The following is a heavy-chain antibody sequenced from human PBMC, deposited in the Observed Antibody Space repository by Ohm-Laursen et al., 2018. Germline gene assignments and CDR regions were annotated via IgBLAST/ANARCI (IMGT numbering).Heavy chain of an antibody. J-gene: IGHJ6*02. CDR2: MNPNSGNT. D-gene: IGHD6-19*01. V-gene: IGHV1-8*01. CDR1: GYTFTSYD. CDR3: ARDHGIAVEPLYGMDV. Sequence: GASVKVSCKASGYTFTSYDINWVRQATGQGLEWMGWMNPNSGNTGYAQKFQGRVTMTRNTSISTAYMELSSLRSEDTAVYYCARDHGIAVEPLYGMDVWGQGTTVTVSS.